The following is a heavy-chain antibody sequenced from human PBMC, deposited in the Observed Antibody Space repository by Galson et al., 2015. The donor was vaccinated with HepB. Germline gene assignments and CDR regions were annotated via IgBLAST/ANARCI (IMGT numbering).Heavy chain of an antibody. CDR3: ARGRILLYNWFDP. J-gene: IGHJ5*02. Sequence: SLRLSCAASGFTFSDYCMSWIRQAPGKGLEWVSYISSSGSTIYYADSVKGRFTISRDNAKNSLYLQMNSLRAEDTAVYYCARGRILLYNWFDPWGQGTLVTVSS. CDR2: ISSSGSTI. D-gene: IGHD2/OR15-2a*01. V-gene: IGHV3-11*01. CDR1: GFTFSDYC.